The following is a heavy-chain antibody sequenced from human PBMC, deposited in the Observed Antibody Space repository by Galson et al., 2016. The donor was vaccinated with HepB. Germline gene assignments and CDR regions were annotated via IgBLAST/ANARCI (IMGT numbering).Heavy chain of an antibody. Sequence: SLRLSCAASGFTFSSYWMSWVRQTPGKGLEWVANIKYDEGQKYYVGSVRGRFTISRDNAKASLFLQMNSLRVDDTAVYYCARHQFVRGFFTVTTQAHLDSWGQGALVTVS. J-gene: IGHJ4*02. V-gene: IGHV3-7*01. CDR1: GFTFSSYW. D-gene: IGHD4-17*01. CDR3: ARHQFVRGFFTVTTQAHLDS. CDR2: IKYDEGQK.